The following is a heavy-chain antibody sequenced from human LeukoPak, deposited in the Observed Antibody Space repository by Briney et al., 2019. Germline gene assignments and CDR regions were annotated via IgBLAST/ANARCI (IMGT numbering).Heavy chain of an antibody. D-gene: IGHD3-10*01. CDR1: GFTFSSYS. V-gene: IGHV3-48*01. CDR2: ISSSSSTI. Sequence: GGSLRLSCAASGFTFSSYSMNWVRQAPGKGLEWVSYISSSSSTIYYADAVKGRFTISRDNAKNSLYLKMNSLRAEDTAVYYCARIPMVRGVIKGGQLDYWGQGTLVTVSS. J-gene: IGHJ4*02. CDR3: ARIPMVRGVIKGGQLDY.